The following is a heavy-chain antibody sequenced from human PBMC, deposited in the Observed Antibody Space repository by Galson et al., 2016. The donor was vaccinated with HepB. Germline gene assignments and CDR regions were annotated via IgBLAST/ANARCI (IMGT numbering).Heavy chain of an antibody. V-gene: IGHV3-48*02. Sequence: SLRLSCAASGFTFSTYNMNWVRQAPGKGLEWVSYISRDSTTIYYADSLKGRFTISRDNARDSLYLQMNSLRDDDTAVYYCAREWAAFGPYYFDSWGQGTLVTVSS. D-gene: IGHD3-3*02. CDR3: AREWAAFGPYYFDS. CDR1: GFTFSTYN. J-gene: IGHJ4*02. CDR2: ISRDSTTI.